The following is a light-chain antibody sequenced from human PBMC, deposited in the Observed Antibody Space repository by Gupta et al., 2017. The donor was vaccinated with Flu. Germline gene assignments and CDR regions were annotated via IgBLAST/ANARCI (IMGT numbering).Light chain of an antibody. CDR2: QDS. CDR3: QTWGGTTGV. J-gene: IGLJ3*02. V-gene: IGLV3-1*01. Sequence: PAQTAIITCAGDRLGDTFFSRHQPGPGQSLVLVIYQDSKRPSGIPERFSGSNSENTATLTVSGTQAVDEADFYCQTWGGTTGVFGGGTKLTVL. CDR1: RLGDTF.